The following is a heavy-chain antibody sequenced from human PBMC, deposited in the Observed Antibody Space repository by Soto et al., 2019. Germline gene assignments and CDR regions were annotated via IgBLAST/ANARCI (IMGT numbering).Heavy chain of an antibody. J-gene: IGHJ6*04. D-gene: IGHD3-3*01. V-gene: IGHV4-39*07. Sequence: SETLSLTCTVSGGSISSSSYYWGWIRQPPGKGLEWIGSIYYSGSTNYNPSLKSRVTISVHTSKNQFSLKLSSVTAADTAVYYCARARKGSGSDYYYHYGMHVWGKGTTVTVSS. CDR2: IYYSGST. CDR1: GGSISSSSYY. CDR3: ARARKGSGSDYYYHYGMHV.